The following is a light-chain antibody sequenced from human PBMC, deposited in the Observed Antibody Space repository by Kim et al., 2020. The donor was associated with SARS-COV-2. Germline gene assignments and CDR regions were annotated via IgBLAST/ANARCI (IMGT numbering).Light chain of an antibody. CDR1: QGVSSN. Sequence: EIVMTQSPATLSVSPGDRATLSCRASQGVSSNLAWFQQKPGQAPRLLIYCASTRATGIPARFSGTGSGTEFTLTISSLQSEDFAVYYCQQYNNWPPVNVGQGTRLEIK. CDR2: CAS. CDR3: QQYNNWPPVN. V-gene: IGKV3-15*01. J-gene: IGKJ5*01.